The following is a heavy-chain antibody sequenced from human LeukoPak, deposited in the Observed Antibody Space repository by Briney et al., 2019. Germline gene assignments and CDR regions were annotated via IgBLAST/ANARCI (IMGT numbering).Heavy chain of an antibody. CDR1: GYTFTGYY. V-gene: IGHV1-2*02. J-gene: IGHJ6*03. CDR2: INPSSGGT. CDR3: ARGIKRDYDILPRDYYYYMDV. Sequence: GASVKISYKASGYTFTGYYMHWVRQAPGQGLEWMGWINPSSGGTNYAQKFQGRVTMTRDTSISTAYMELSSLRSEDTAVYYCARGIKRDYDILPRDYYYYMDVWGKGTTVTVSS. D-gene: IGHD3-9*01.